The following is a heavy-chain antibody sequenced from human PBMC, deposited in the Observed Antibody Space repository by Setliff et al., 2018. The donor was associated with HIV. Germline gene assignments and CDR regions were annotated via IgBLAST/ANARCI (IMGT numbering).Heavy chain of an antibody. D-gene: IGHD3-22*01. Sequence: PGGSLRLSCTASGFTFRNYGMNWVRQAPGKGLKWVAITSYDGTYRHYADSVRGRFTISRDNSRNTVYLDMNSPTAEDTAVYYCVRGGYYYDNTVFYGHWGQGTLVTVSS. CDR2: TSYDGTYR. V-gene: IGHV3-30*03. CDR1: GFTFRNYG. J-gene: IGHJ4*02. CDR3: VRGGYYYDNTVFYGH.